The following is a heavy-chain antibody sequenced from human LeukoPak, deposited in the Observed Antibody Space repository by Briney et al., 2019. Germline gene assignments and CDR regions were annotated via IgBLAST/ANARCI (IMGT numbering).Heavy chain of an antibody. Sequence: GGSLRLSCAASGFTFSSYAMSWVRQAPGKGLEWVSAISGSGGNTDYADSVKGRFTISRDNSKNTLYLQMNSLRAEDTAVYYCAKGHYYDSSGYLPPDYWGQGTLVTVSS. V-gene: IGHV3-23*01. CDR1: GFTFSSYA. J-gene: IGHJ4*02. D-gene: IGHD3-22*01. CDR3: AKGHYYDSSGYLPPDY. CDR2: ISGSGGNT.